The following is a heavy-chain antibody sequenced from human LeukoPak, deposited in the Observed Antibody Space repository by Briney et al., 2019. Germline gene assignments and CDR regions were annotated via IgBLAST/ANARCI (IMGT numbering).Heavy chain of an antibody. Sequence: ASVKVSCKASGYTFTSYGISWVRQAPGQGLEWMGWINPNSGGTNYAQKFQGRVTMTRDTSISTAYMELSRLRSDDTAVYYCARVFSRSIYGLVYWGQGTLVTVSS. D-gene: IGHD3-10*01. CDR1: GYTFTSYG. J-gene: IGHJ4*02. CDR3: ARVFSRSIYGLVY. V-gene: IGHV1-2*02. CDR2: INPNSGGT.